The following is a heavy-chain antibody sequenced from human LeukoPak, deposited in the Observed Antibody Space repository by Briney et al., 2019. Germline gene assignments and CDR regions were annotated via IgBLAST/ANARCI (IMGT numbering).Heavy chain of an antibody. V-gene: IGHV1-46*01. J-gene: IGHJ4*02. Sequence: ASVKVSCKASGYTFTSYYMHWVRQAPGQGLEWMGIINPSGGSTSYAQKFQGRVTMTRDMSTSTVYMELSSLRSEDTAVYYCARDFSGDYFDYRAREPWSPSPQ. CDR3: ARDFSGDYFDY. D-gene: IGHD2/OR15-2a*01. CDR1: GYTFTSYY. CDR2: INPSGGST.